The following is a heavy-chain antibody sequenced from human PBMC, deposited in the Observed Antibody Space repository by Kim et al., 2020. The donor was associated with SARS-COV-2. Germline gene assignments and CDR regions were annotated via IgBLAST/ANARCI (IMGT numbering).Heavy chain of an antibody. V-gene: IGHV1-18*01. CDR1: GYTFTSYG. CDR3: ARDRSSGYYRPPNAFDI. Sequence: ASVKVSCKASGYTFTSYGISWVRQAPGQGLEWMGWISAYNGNTNYAQKLQGRVTMTTDTSTSTAYMELRSLRSDDTAVYYCARDRSSGYYRPPNAFDIWGQGTMVTVSS. D-gene: IGHD3-22*01. J-gene: IGHJ3*02. CDR2: ISAYNGNT.